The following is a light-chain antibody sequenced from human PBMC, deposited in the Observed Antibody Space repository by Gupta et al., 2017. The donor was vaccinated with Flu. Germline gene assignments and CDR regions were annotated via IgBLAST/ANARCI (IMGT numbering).Light chain of an antibody. CDR2: WAS. CDR3: HHYYTTPPA. V-gene: IGKV4-1*01. Sequence: SLGERATINCKSSQSVLYSSNNKNYLAWYQQKPGQPPKLLISWASTRASGVPDRFAGSGSGTDFTLTISSLQAEDVAVYFCHHYYTTPPAFGPGTXVEIK. CDR1: QSVLYSSNNKNY. J-gene: IGKJ3*01.